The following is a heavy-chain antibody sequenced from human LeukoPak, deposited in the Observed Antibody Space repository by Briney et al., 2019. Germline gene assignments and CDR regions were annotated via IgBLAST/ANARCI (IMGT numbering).Heavy chain of an antibody. CDR2: INPSSGST. CDR1: GYTFTSYY. V-gene: IGHV1-46*01. Sequence: ASVKVSCKASGYTFTSYYIHWVRQAPGQGLEWMGIINPSSGSTSYAQKFQGRVTMTRDTSTSTVYMELSSLGSEDTAVYYCARDDYGGNSHDAFDIWGQGTMATVSS. CDR3: ARDDYGGNSHDAFDI. J-gene: IGHJ3*02. D-gene: IGHD4-23*01.